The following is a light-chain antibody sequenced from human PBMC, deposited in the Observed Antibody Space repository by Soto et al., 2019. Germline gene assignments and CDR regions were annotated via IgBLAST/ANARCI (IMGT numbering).Light chain of an antibody. Sequence: VLTQPPSVSGAPGQRVTISCTGSSSNIGAGYDVHWYQQLPGTAPKLLIYGNSNRPSGVPDRFSGSKSGTSASLAITGLQAEDEADYYCQSYDSSLSFYVFGTGTKVTVL. CDR2: GNS. CDR1: SSNIGAGYD. CDR3: QSYDSSLSFYV. J-gene: IGLJ1*01. V-gene: IGLV1-40*01.